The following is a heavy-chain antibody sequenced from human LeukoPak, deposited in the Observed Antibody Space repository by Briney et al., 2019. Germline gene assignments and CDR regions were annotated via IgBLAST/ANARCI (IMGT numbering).Heavy chain of an antibody. CDR3: ARASGGSYLYYFDY. V-gene: IGHV3-20*04. Sequence: GGSLRLSCAASGFIFDDFGMNWVRQGPGKGLEWVSGINWNGGSTGYADSVKGRFTISRDNAKNALYLQMNSLRAEDTALYYCARASGGSYLYYFDYWGQGTLVTVSS. CDR2: INWNGGST. CDR1: GFIFDDFG. J-gene: IGHJ4*02. D-gene: IGHD1-26*01.